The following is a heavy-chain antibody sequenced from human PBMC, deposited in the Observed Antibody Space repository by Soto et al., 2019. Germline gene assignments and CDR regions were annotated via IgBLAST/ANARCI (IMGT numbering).Heavy chain of an antibody. V-gene: IGHV4-31*03. CDR2: IYYSGST. CDR1: GGSISSCGYY. D-gene: IGHD1-7*01. J-gene: IGHJ2*01. CDR3: ARDTRYNWNYMTNYWYFDL. Sequence: SETLSLTCTVSGGSISSCGYYWSWIRQHPGKGLEWIGYIYYSGSTYYNPSLKSRVTISVDTSKNQFSLKLSSVTAADTAVYYCARDTRYNWNYMTNYWYFDLWGRGTLVTVSS.